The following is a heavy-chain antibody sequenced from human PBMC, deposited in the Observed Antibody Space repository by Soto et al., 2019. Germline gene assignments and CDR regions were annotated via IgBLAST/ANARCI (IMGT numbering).Heavy chain of an antibody. J-gene: IGHJ5*02. D-gene: IGHD6-13*01. CDR2: IYYSGST. CDR3: ARDVAAARIGAFDP. V-gene: IGHV4-31*03. CDR1: GGSISSGGYY. Sequence: QVQLQESGPGLVKPSQTLSLTCTVSGGSISSGGYYWSWIRQHPGKGLEWIGYIYYSGSTNYNPSLKSRVTISVDTSKNQSSLKLSSVTAADTAVYYCARDVAAARIGAFDPWGQGTLVTVSS.